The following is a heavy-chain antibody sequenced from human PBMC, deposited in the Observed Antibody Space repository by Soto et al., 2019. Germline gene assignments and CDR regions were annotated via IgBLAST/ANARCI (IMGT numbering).Heavy chain of an antibody. CDR2: ISGSGTNT. J-gene: IGHJ4*02. CDR3: ARGKYSSSWTLFGY. V-gene: IGHV3-23*01. D-gene: IGHD6-13*01. CDR1: GFTFSNYA. Sequence: EVQLLESGGGLVQPGGSLRLSCVASGFTFSNYAMSWVRQAPGKGLEWVSTISGSGTNTHYADSVKGRFTISRDNSKDTLYLQMNSLRAEDTALYYCARGKYSSSWTLFGYWGQGTLVTVSS.